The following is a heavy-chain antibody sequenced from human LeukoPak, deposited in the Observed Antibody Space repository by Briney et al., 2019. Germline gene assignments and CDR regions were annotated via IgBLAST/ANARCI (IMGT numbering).Heavy chain of an antibody. D-gene: IGHD1-14*01. J-gene: IGHJ4*02. Sequence: PGGSLRLSCAASGFTFSSYAVSWVRQAPGKGLEWVSAISGSGGSTYYADSVKGRFTISRDNSKNTLYLQMNSLRAEDTAVYYCAKDLTGTTEPYYFDYWGQGTLVTVSS. V-gene: IGHV3-23*01. CDR2: ISGSGGST. CDR3: AKDLTGTTEPYYFDY. CDR1: GFTFSSYA.